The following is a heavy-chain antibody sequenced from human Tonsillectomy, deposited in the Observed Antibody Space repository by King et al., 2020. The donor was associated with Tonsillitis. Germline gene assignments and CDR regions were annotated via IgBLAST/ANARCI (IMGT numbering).Heavy chain of an antibody. CDR3: ASKENYYYGLDV. CDR1: GGSFSGYY. CDR2: INYTGST. V-gene: IGHV4-34*01. J-gene: IGHJ6*02. Sequence: VQLQQWGAGLLKPSETLSLSCAVYGGSFSGYYWSWIRQVPGKGLEWIGEINYTGSTNYNPSLKSRVTFSVDTSRNQFSLKVTSVTAADTAVYYCASKENYYYGLDVWGQGTTVTVSS.